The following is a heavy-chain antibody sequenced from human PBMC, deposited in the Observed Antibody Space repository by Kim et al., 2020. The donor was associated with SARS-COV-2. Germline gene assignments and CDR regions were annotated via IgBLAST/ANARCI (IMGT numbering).Heavy chain of an antibody. Sequence: GGSLRLSSAASGFTFSSYGMHWVRQAPGKGLEWVAVISYDGSNKYYADSVKGRFTISRDNSKNTLYLQMNSLRAEDTAVYYCARESNYYGSGSYYNGIDYWGQGPLVTVSS. CDR3: ARESNYYGSGSYYNGIDY. CDR2: ISYDGSNK. CDR1: GFTFSSYG. D-gene: IGHD3-10*01. J-gene: IGHJ4*02. V-gene: IGHV3-33*05.